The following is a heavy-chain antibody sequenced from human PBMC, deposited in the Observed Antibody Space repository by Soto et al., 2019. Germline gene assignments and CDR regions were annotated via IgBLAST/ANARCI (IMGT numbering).Heavy chain of an antibody. Sequence: SETLSLTCAVYGGSLSGYYWSWIRQPPGKGLEWIGEINHSGSTNYNPSLKSRVTISVDTSKNQFSLKLSSVTAADTAEYYCARYCSGGSCNLDFDYWGQGTLVTVSS. CDR3: ARYCSGGSCNLDFDY. J-gene: IGHJ4*02. D-gene: IGHD2-15*01. CDR1: GGSLSGYY. CDR2: INHSGST. V-gene: IGHV4-34*01.